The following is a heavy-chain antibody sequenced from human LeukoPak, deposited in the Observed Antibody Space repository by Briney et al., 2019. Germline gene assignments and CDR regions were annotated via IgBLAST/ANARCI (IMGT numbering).Heavy chain of an antibody. V-gene: IGHV3-48*01. CDR1: GFTFSSYS. J-gene: IGHJ4*02. Sequence: PGGSLRLSCAASGFTFSSYSMNWVRQAPGKGLEWVSYISISSISIYYADSVKGRFTISRDNAKNSLHLQMNSLRAEDTAVYYCAREVYSSSWEYFDYWGQGTLVTVSS. D-gene: IGHD6-13*01. CDR2: ISISSISI. CDR3: AREVYSSSWEYFDY.